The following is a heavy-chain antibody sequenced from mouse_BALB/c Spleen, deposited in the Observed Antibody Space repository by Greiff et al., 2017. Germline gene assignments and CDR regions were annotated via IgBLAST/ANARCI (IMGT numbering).Heavy chain of an antibody. CDR3: ARDRGTGSAMDY. V-gene: IGHV5-4*02. J-gene: IGHJ4*01. Sequence: DVHLVESGGGLVKPGGSLKLSCAASGFTFSDYYMYWVRQTPEKRLEWVATISDGGSYTYYPDSVKGRFTISRDNAKNNLYLQMSSLKSEDTAMYYCARDRGTGSAMDYWGQGTSVTVSS. CDR2: ISDGGSYT. CDR1: GFTFSDYY. D-gene: IGHD4-1*01.